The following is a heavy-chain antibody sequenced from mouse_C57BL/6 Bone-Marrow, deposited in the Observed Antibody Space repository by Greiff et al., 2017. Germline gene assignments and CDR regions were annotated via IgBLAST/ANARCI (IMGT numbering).Heavy chain of an antibody. V-gene: IGHV1-50*01. CDR2: IDPSDSYT. CDR1: GYTFTSYW. Sequence: QVQLQQPGAELVKPGASVKLSCKASGYTFTSYWMQWVKQRPGQGLEWIGEIDPSDSYTNYNQKFKGKATLTVDTSSSPAYMQLSSLTSEDSAVYYCAREGEGFAYWGQGTLVTVSA. J-gene: IGHJ3*01. CDR3: AREGEGFAY.